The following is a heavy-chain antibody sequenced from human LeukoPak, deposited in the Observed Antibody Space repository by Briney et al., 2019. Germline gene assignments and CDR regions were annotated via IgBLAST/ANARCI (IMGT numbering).Heavy chain of an antibody. CDR3: TTGSTAPPYYFDY. Sequence: GGSLRLSCAASGFTFSNAWMSWVRQAPGKGLEWVGRIKSKTDGGTTDYAAPVKGRSTISRDDSKNTLYLQMNSLKTEDTAVYYCTTGSTAPPYYFDYWGQGTLVTVSS. CDR2: IKSKTDGGTT. V-gene: IGHV3-15*01. CDR1: GFTFSNAW. J-gene: IGHJ4*02.